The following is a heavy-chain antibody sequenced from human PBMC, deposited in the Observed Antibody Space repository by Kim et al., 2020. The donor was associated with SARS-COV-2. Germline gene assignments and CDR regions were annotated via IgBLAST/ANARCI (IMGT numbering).Heavy chain of an antibody. V-gene: IGHV4-4*02. J-gene: IGHJ4*02. Sequence: SETLSLTCAVSGGSISSSNWWSWVRQPPGKGLEWIGEIYHSGSTNYNPSLKSRVTISVDKSKNQFSLKLSSVTAADTAVYYCAREARIAVAGPSTTLTAVRGYFDYWGQGTLVTVSS. D-gene: IGHD6-19*01. CDR3: AREARIAVAGPSTTLTAVRGYFDY. CDR2: IYHSGST. CDR1: GGSISSSNW.